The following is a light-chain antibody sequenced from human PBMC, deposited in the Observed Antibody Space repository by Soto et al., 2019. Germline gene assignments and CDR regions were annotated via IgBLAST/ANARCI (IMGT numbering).Light chain of an antibody. V-gene: IGKV4-1*01. CDR2: WAS. CDR3: QQYFSIPMFT. J-gene: IGKJ2*01. Sequence: DIVLTQSPDSLAVSLGETATINCKTSQSAFFSSSNKNYIAWYQRRPGQPLKLLFYWASTRASGVPDRFSASGSGTAFTLTISSLQPADAAIYYCQQYFSIPMFTFAQGTKLQIK. CDR1: QSAFFSSSNKNY.